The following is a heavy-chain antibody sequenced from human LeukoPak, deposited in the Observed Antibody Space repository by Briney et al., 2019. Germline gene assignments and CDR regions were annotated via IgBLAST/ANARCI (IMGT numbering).Heavy chain of an antibody. CDR1: GGYIITSGHY. Sequence: SETLSLTCTVSGGYIITSGHYWGWIRQPPGKGLEWIGSVYYTGVTSTNPFFRSRMSISVDTSKNQFSLNLTSVTAADAAVYYCARERSSSGGHNWFDPWGQGALVTVSS. CDR3: ARERSSSGGHNWFDP. CDR2: VYYTGVT. J-gene: IGHJ5*02. D-gene: IGHD4-23*01. V-gene: IGHV4-39*07.